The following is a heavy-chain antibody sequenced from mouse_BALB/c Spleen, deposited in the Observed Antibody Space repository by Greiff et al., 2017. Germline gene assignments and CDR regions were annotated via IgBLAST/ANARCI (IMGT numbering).Heavy chain of an antibody. D-gene: IGHD1-1*02. Sequence: EVHLVESGGGLVQPGGSRKLSCAASGFTFSSFGMHWVRQAPEKGLEWVAYISSGSSTIYYADTVKGRFTISRDNPKNTLFLQMTSLRSEDTAMYYCARSGGNYVSFAYWGQGTLVTVSA. J-gene: IGHJ3*01. V-gene: IGHV5-17*02. CDR2: ISSGSSTI. CDR3: ARSGGNYVSFAY. CDR1: GFTFSSFG.